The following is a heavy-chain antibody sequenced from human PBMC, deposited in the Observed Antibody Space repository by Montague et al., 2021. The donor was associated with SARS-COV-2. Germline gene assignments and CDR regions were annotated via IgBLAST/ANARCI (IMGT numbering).Heavy chain of an antibody. CDR3: ARDEYNRYWYKY. V-gene: IGHV4-39*07. Sequence: SETLSLTCTVSAGSLSSRSNYWGWIRQPPGMGLQWIGSVDSAGSTYYXXXLKSRVTISLDTSKNQFSLKLGSVTAADTAVYYCARDEYNRYWYKYWGQGALVTVSS. J-gene: IGHJ4*02. D-gene: IGHD2-8*02. CDR1: AGSLSSRSNY. CDR2: VDSAGST.